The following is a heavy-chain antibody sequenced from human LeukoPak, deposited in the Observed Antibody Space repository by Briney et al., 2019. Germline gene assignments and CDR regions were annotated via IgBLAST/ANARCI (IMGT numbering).Heavy chain of an antibody. CDR1: GYTFTGYY. CDR2: INPNSGGP. CDR3: AREFRGGSYYFDY. Sequence: GASVTVSCKASGYTFTGYYIHWVRQAPGQGLEWMGWINPNSGGPNYAQKFQGRVTMTRDTSISTAYMEMNSLRAEDTAVYYCAREFRGGSYYFDYWAREPWSPSPQ. V-gene: IGHV1-2*02. D-gene: IGHD1-26*01. J-gene: IGHJ4*02.